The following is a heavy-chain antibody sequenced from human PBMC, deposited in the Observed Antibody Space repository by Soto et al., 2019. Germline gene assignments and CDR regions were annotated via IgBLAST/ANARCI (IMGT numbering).Heavy chain of an antibody. J-gene: IGHJ3*02. CDR3: ARRTSYCSSTSCYISAFDI. D-gene: IGHD2-2*02. Sequence: PSETLSLTCTVSGGSISSGDYYWSWIRQPPGKGLEWIGYIYYSGSTYYNPSLKSRVTISVDTSKNQFSLKLSSVTAADTAVYYCARRTSYCSSTSCYISAFDIWGQGTMVTVSS. V-gene: IGHV4-30-4*01. CDR1: GGSISSGDYY. CDR2: IYYSGST.